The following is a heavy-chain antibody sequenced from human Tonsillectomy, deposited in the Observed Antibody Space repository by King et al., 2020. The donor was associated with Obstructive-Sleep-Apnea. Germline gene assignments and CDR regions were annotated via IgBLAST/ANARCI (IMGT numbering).Heavy chain of an antibody. CDR2: INHSGST. CDR3: ARGSGAAAVNWFDP. J-gene: IGHJ5*02. CDR1: GGSFSDYY. Sequence: VQLQQWGAGLLKPSETLSLTCAVFGGSFSDYYWSWIRQPPGKGLEWIGEINHSGSTNYNPSLKSRVTISVDTSKNQFSRKLNSVTAADTAVYYCARGSGAAAVNWFDPWGQGTLVTVAS. D-gene: IGHD6-13*01. V-gene: IGHV4-34*01.